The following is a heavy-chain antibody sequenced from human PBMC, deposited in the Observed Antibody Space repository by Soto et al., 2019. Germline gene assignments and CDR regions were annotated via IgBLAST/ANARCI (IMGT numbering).Heavy chain of an antibody. Sequence: GGSLRLSCAASGFTFSSYWMHWVRQAPGEGLVWVSRINSDGSSISNADSVKGRFTISRDNAKNTLYLQMNSLRAEDTAVYYCALPGLYSSGWNYFDYWGQGTLVTVSS. CDR1: GFTFSSYW. CDR2: INSDGSSI. V-gene: IGHV3-74*01. CDR3: ALPGLYSSGWNYFDY. D-gene: IGHD6-25*01. J-gene: IGHJ4*02.